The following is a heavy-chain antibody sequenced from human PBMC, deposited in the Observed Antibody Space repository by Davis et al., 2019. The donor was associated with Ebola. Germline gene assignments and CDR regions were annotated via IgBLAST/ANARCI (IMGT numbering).Heavy chain of an antibody. V-gene: IGHV1-8*01. CDR3: ARGGLMDYGDYYGMDV. J-gene: IGHJ6*02. D-gene: IGHD3-16*01. CDR1: GYTFTSYD. CDR2: MNPNSGNT. Sequence: ASVKVSCKASGYTFTSYDINWVRQATGQGLEWMGWMNPNSGNTGYAQKFQGRVTMTRNTSISTAYMELSRLRSDDTAVYYCARGGLMDYGDYYGMDVWGQGTTVTVSS.